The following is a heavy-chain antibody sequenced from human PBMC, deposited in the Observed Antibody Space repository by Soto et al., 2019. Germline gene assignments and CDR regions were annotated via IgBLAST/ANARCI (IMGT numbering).Heavy chain of an antibody. CDR3: AKTYINSWSPFDY. J-gene: IGHJ4*02. CDR2: INHRGST. V-gene: IGHV4-34*01. D-gene: IGHD6-13*01. CDR1: DWSFSGYY. Sequence: PSGTLSLTCAVYDWSFSGYYWSWIRQRPGKGQEWIGEINHRGSTNYNPSLKSRVTISVDTSKNQFSLKLSSVTAADTAVYYCAKTYINSWSPFDYWGQRTLVTVSS.